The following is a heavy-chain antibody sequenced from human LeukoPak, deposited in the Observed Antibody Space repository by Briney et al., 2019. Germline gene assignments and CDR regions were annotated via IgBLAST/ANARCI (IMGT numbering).Heavy chain of an antibody. CDR3: ARSYSSHYYFDY. CDR1: GYSISSGYY. D-gene: IGHD6-13*01. CDR2: IYHSGST. V-gene: IGHV4-38-2*01. Sequence: PSETLSLTCAVSGYSISSGYYWGWIRQPPGKGLEWIGSIYHSGSTYHNPSLKSRVTISVDTSKNQFSLKLSSVTAADTAVYYCARSYSSHYYFDYWGQGTLVTVSS. J-gene: IGHJ4*02.